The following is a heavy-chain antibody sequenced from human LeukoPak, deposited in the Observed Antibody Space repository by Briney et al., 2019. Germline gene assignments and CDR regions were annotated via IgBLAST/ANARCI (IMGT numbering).Heavy chain of an antibody. CDR3: AREPYCSSTSCYEAGY. CDR1: GGSISSGSYY. Sequence: SETLSLTCTVSGGSISSGSYYWSWIRQPAGKGLEGIGRIYTSGSTNYNPSLKSRVTISVDTSKNQFSLKLSSVTAADTAVYYCAREPYCSSTSCYEAGYWGQGTLVTVSS. V-gene: IGHV4-61*02. D-gene: IGHD2-2*01. J-gene: IGHJ4*02. CDR2: IYTSGST.